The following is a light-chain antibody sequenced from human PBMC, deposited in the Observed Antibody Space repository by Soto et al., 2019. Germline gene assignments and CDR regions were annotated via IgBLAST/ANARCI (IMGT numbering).Light chain of an antibody. CDR2: AAS. CDR1: QSVSSNY. Sequence: IVLTQSPGTLSLSPGERATLSCRAGQSVSSNYLAWYQQKPGQAPRLLIYAASSRATGIPDRFSGSGSGTDFTLTISRLEPEDFALYYCGQFVSSPPRTFGQGTKVDIK. J-gene: IGKJ1*01. V-gene: IGKV3-20*01. CDR3: GQFVSSPPRT.